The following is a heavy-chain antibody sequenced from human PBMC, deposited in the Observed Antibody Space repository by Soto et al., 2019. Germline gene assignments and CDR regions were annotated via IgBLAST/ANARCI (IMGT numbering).Heavy chain of an antibody. V-gene: IGHV3-11*06. CDR2: ISSSSSYT. CDR3: ARALYYYDSSGYQGLGY. CDR1: GFTFSDYY. Sequence: PGGSLRLSCAASGFTFSDYYMSWIRQAPGKGLEWVSYISSSSSYTNYADSVKGRFTISRDNAKNSLYLQMNSLRAEDTAVYYCARALYYYDSSGYQGLGYWGQGTLVTVSS. J-gene: IGHJ4*02. D-gene: IGHD3-22*01.